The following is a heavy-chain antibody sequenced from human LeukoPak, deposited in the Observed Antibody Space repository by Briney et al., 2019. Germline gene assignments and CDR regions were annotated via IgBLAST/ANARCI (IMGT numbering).Heavy chain of an antibody. CDR3: ARGPSGYHNT. J-gene: IGHJ4*02. V-gene: IGHV3-23*01. D-gene: IGHD5-12*01. Sequence: PGGSLRLSCAASGFTFSSYAMSWVRQAPGKGLEWVSAINGSGGSTYYADSVKGRFTISRDNSKNTLYLQMNRLRAEDTAVYYCARGPSGYHNTGGQGTLVTVSS. CDR2: INGSGGST. CDR1: GFTFSSYA.